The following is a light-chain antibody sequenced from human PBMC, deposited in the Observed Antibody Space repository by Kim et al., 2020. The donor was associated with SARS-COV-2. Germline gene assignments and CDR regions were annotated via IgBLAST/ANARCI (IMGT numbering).Light chain of an antibody. CDR1: KLGDKY. V-gene: IGLV3-1*01. Sequence: SYELTQPPSVSVSPGQTASITCSGDKLGDKYACWYQQKPGQSPVLVIYQDSKRPSGIPERFSGSNSGNTATLTISGTQATVEADYYCQAWASGVVFGGGT. CDR2: QDS. CDR3: QAWASGVV. J-gene: IGLJ2*01.